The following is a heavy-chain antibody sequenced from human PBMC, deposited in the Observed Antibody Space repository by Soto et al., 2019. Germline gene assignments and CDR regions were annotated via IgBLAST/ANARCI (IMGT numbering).Heavy chain of an antibody. V-gene: IGHV3-30*18. Sequence: GGSLRLSCAASGFTFSSYGMHWVRQAPGKGLEWVAVISYDGSNKYYADSVKGRFTISRDNSKNTLYLQMNSLRAEDTAVYYCAKDESFYYYDSSGYFDYWGQGTLVTVSS. J-gene: IGHJ4*02. D-gene: IGHD3-22*01. CDR3: AKDESFYYYDSSGYFDY. CDR1: GFTFSSYG. CDR2: ISYDGSNK.